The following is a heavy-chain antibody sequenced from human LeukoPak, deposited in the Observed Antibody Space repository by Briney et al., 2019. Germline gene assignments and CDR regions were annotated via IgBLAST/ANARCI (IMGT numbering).Heavy chain of an antibody. J-gene: IGHJ4*02. D-gene: IGHD4-23*01. CDR3: TDAVAG. CDR1: GFSVSNNY. V-gene: IGHV3-53*05. CDR2: IYSGGDT. Sequence: GGSLRLSCAASGFSVSNNYVTWVPQPPGKGLEWVSVIYSGGDTYYADSVKGRFTISRDNSKNMLYLQMNSLRVEDTAVYYCTDAVAGWGQGTLVTVS.